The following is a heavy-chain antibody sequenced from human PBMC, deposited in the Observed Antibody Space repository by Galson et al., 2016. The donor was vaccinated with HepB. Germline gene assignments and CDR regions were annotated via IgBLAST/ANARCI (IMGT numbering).Heavy chain of an antibody. CDR2: IYWDDNE. J-gene: IGHJ4*02. CDR1: GFSLSTTEVG. V-gene: IGHV2-5*02. Sequence: PALVKPTQTLTLTCTFSGFSLSTTEVGVGWIRQPPGKALEWLALIYWDDNEWHSPSLKSRLTSTKDTSRNQVVLTMTNMDPVDTATYYCALTSGWVSDYWGQGTLVTVSS. CDR3: ALTSGWVSDY. D-gene: IGHD6-19*01.